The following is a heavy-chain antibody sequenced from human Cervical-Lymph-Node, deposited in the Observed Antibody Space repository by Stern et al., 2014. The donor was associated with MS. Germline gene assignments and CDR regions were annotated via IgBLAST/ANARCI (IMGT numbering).Heavy chain of an antibody. CDR1: GFRFSDSY. CDR2: MSGSGSTI. V-gene: IGHV3-11*01. J-gene: IGHJ4*02. D-gene: IGHD3-10*01. Sequence: VQLVESGGGLVKPGGSLRLSCVASGFRFSDSYMTWIRQAPGKGPEWLSYMSGSGSTIYYADSVKGRFTISRDNAKNSLYLQMINLRADDTAIYYCARERRSSTSFDYWGLGTLVTVSS. CDR3: ARERRSSTSFDY.